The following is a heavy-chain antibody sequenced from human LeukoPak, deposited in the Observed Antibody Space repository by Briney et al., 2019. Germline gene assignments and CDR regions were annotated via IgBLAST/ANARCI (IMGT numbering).Heavy chain of an antibody. V-gene: IGHV3-30*18. J-gene: IGHJ6*03. CDR1: GFTFSSYE. CDR3: AKDPRATMYYYYYYMDV. Sequence: PGGSLRLSCAASGFTFSSYEMNWVRQAPGKGLEWVAVISYDGSNKYYADSVKGRFTISRDNSKNTPYLQMNSLRAEDTAVYYCAKDPRATMYYYYYYMDVWGKGTTVTVSS. D-gene: IGHD5-12*01. CDR2: ISYDGSNK.